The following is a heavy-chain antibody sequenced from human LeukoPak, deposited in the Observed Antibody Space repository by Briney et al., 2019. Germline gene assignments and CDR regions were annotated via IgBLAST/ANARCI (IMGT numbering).Heavy chain of an antibody. CDR1: GFTFSSYS. Sequence: PGGSLRLSCAASGFTFSSYSMNWVRQAPGKGLEWVSSISSSSSYIYYADSVKGRFTISRDNSKNTLYLQMNSLRAEDTAVYYCAKDLNIFGYYDFWSGYSNFDYWGQGTLVTVSS. CDR3: AKDLNIFGYYDFWSGYSNFDY. CDR2: ISSSSSYI. D-gene: IGHD3-3*01. V-gene: IGHV3-21*04. J-gene: IGHJ4*02.